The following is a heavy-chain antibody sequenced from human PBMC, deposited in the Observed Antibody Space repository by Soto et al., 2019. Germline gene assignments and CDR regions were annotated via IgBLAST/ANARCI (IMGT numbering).Heavy chain of an antibody. D-gene: IGHD3-22*01. J-gene: IGHJ4*02. CDR2: ISSSSSYI. Sequence: GGSLRLSCAASGFTFSSYSMNRVRQAPGKGLEWVSSISSSSSYIYYADSVKGRFTISRDNAKNSLYLQMNSLRAEDTAVYYCAREVRYYDSSGYLSFVDYWGQGTLVTVSS. V-gene: IGHV3-21*01. CDR3: AREVRYYDSSGYLSFVDY. CDR1: GFTFSSYS.